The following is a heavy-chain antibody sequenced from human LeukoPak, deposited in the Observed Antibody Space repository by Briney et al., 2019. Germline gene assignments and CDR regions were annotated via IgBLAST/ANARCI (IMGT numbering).Heavy chain of an antibody. D-gene: IGHD3-10*01. CDR1: GITLSNYG. CDR2: LSGSGGGK. J-gene: IGHJ4*02. V-gene: IGHV3-23*01. CDR3: AKRGVVIRVFLVGFHKEAYYFDS. Sequence: PGGSLRLSCAVSGITLSNYGMSWVRQAPGKGLEWVAGLSGSGGGKNYPDSVQGRFTISRDIPKNTLYFQMNSLRAEDTAVYFCAKRGVVIRVFLVGFHKEAYYFDSWGQGALVTVSS.